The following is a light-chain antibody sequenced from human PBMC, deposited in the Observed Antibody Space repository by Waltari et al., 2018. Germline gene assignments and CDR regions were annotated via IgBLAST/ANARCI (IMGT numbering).Light chain of an antibody. CDR2: DVT. Sequence: QSALTQPAAVSGSPGQSVTISCTGASSDIGRYDLVSWYQQHPGTAPKLVISDVTKRPSGVSDRFSGSKSGDTASLTISGLQFEDEADYYCCSYAGNYIWVFGGGTRLTVL. V-gene: IGLV2-23*02. CDR3: CSYAGNYIWV. J-gene: IGLJ3*02. CDR1: SSDIGRYDL.